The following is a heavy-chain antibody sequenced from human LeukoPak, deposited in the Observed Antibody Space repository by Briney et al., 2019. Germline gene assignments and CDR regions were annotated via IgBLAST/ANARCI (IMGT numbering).Heavy chain of an antibody. CDR1: GGSVSSSSYY. Sequence: SQTLSLTCTVSGGSVSSSSYYWGWIRQPPGKGLEWFGRIYHSGSTYYNASLKNRVTISVDTSKNKFSLKMSSVTAADTAVYYCARKDAYVGSGPGQLDPWGQGTLVTVSS. J-gene: IGHJ5*02. V-gene: IGHV4-39*01. D-gene: IGHD3-10*01. CDR3: ARKDAYVGSGPGQLDP. CDR2: IYHSGST.